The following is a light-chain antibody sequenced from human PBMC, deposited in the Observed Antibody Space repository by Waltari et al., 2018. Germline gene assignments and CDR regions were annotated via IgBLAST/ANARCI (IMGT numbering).Light chain of an antibody. J-gene: IGKJ3*01. CDR2: GAS. V-gene: IGKV1-39*01. CDR1: QSISSY. Sequence: DIQMTQSPSSLSASVGDRVTITCRASQSISSYLNWYQQKPGKAPKLLIYGASSLRCGAPSRFSGSRSGTDFTLTISSLRPEDFASYYCQQTSSSPLTFGPGTKLDIK. CDR3: QQTSSSPLT.